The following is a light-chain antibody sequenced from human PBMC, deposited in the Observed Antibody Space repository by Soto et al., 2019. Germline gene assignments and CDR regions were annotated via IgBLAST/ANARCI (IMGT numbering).Light chain of an antibody. CDR2: GAS. J-gene: IGKJ3*01. V-gene: IGKV3-20*01. CDR1: QSVSSNY. CDR3: QQYGTSPIT. Sequence: EIVLTQSPGTLSLSPGERVTLSCRASQSVSSNYLAWYQQKPGQAPRLLIYGASSRATVIPDTFRGSGSGTDFTLTISRLEPEDFAVYYCQQYGTSPITFGPGTKVDIK.